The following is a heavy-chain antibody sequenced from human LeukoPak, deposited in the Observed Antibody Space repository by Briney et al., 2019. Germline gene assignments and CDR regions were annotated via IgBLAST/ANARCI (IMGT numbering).Heavy chain of an antibody. CDR2: ITTYNGNT. Sequence: ASVKVSCKASGYTFTAFYMHWVRQAPGQGLEWMGWITTYNGNTNYAQKLQGRVTMTTDTSTSTAYMDLRGLRSDDTAVYYRARGYDYGDYVGDFDYWGQGTLVTVSS. CDR3: ARGYDYGDYVGDFDY. J-gene: IGHJ4*02. CDR1: GYTFTAFY. V-gene: IGHV1-18*04. D-gene: IGHD4-17*01.